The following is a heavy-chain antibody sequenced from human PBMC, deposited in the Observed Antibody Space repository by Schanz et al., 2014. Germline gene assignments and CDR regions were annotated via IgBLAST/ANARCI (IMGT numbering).Heavy chain of an antibody. J-gene: IGHJ6*03. Sequence: QVQLVQSGAEVKKPGSSVKVSCKASGGTFSSFGINWVRQAPGQGLEWMGRIIPSLDVGNYAQQFQGRVTFTADKSTSTAYMELTSLRSEDTAVYYCAGTYCSSTSCYTGYYYMDVWGKGTTVTVSS. V-gene: IGHV1-69*02. CDR2: IIPSLDVG. D-gene: IGHD2-2*02. CDR1: GGTFSSFG. CDR3: AGTYCSSTSCYTGYYYMDV.